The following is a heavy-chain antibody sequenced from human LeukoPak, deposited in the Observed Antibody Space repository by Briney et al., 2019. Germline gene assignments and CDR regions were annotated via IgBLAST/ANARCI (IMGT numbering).Heavy chain of an antibody. V-gene: IGHV1-46*01. CDR3: ARDRNGVGYFDY. CDR1: GYTFTSYY. J-gene: IGHJ4*02. CDR2: INPSGGST. D-gene: IGHD2-8*01. Sequence: ASVKVSCKASGYTFTSYYMHWVRQAPGKGLEWMGIINPSGGSTTYAQKFQGRVTMTRDTSTSTAYMELSSLRSEDTAVYYCARDRNGVGYFDYWGQGTLVTVSS.